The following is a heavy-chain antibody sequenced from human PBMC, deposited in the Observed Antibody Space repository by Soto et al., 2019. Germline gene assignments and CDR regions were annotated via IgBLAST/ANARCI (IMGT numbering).Heavy chain of an antibody. CDR1: GFTFSSYS. Sequence: LRLSCAASGFTFSSYSMNWVRQAPGKGLEWVSSISSSSSYIYYADSVKGRFTISRDNAKNSLYLQMNSLRAEDTAVYYCARGGVGYYYGMDVWGQGTTVTVSS. CDR3: ARGGVGYYYGMDV. J-gene: IGHJ6*02. D-gene: IGHD3-10*01. CDR2: ISSSSSYI. V-gene: IGHV3-21*01.